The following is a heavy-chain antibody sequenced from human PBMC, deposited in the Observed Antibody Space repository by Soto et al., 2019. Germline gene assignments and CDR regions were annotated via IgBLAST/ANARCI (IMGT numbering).Heavy chain of an antibody. CDR3: AISRYSGYEDYYYYGMDV. D-gene: IGHD5-12*01. J-gene: IGHJ6*02. CDR1: GFTFSDHY. Sequence: PGGSLRHSCAASGFTFSDHYMDWVRQAPGKGLEWVGRTRNKANSYTTEYAASVKGRFTISRDDSKNSLYLQMNSLKTEDTAVYYCAISRYSGYEDYYYYGMDVWGQGTTVTVSS. CDR2: TRNKANSYTT. V-gene: IGHV3-72*01.